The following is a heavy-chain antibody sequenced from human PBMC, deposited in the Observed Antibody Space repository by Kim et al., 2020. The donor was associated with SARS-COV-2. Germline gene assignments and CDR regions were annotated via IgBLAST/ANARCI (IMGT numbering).Heavy chain of an antibody. J-gene: IGHJ6*02. D-gene: IGHD4-17*01. Sequence: SVNGRFTISRDNSGNALYLEMTSLRAEDTAVYYCAKEGGVNTAYFSAMDVWGQGTTVTVSS. V-gene: IGHV3-23*01. CDR3: AKEGGVNTAYFSAMDV.